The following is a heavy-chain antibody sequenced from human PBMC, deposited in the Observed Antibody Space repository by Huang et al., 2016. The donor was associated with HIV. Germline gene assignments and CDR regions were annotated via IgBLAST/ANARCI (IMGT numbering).Heavy chain of an antibody. CDR1: GFTFPTYA. V-gene: IGHV3-21*06. Sequence: EVQLVESGGGLVKPGGSLRLSCVASGFTFPTYAMNWVRQAPGKGLEWVSVICSISSYIYYADPVKGRFTSSRDDSKNSLYLQMNSLRAEDTAVYYCARPQGDKVRGIIRSYYYYYGMDVWGRGTTVTVSS. J-gene: IGHJ6*02. CDR2: ICSISSYI. CDR3: ARPQGDKVRGIIRSYYYYYGMDV. D-gene: IGHD3-10*01.